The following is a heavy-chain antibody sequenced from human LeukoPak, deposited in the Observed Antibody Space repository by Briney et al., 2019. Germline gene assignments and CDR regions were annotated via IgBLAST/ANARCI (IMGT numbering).Heavy chain of an antibody. CDR3: ARGPSDRGYSSGWYVDY. D-gene: IGHD6-19*01. V-gene: IGHV4-34*01. Sequence: KPSETLSLTCAVYGGSFSGYYWSWIRQPPGKGLEWIGEINHSGSTNYNPSLKSRVTISVDTSKNQFSLKLSSVTAADTAVYYCARGPSDRGYSSGWYVDYWGQGTLVTVSS. CDR1: GGSFSGYY. J-gene: IGHJ4*02. CDR2: INHSGST.